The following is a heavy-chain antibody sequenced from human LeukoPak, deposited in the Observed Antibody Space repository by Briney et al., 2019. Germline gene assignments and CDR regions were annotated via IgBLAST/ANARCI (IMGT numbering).Heavy chain of an antibody. CDR2: ISGSGGST. CDR1: GFTFSSYA. D-gene: IGHD4-17*01. CDR3: AKGSRAEYGDYETYFDY. Sequence: QAGGSLRLSCAASGFTFSSYAMSWVRQAPGKGLEWVSAISGSGGSTYYADPVKGRFTISRDNSKNTLYLQMNSLRAEDTAVYYCAKGSRAEYGDYETYFDYWGQGTLVTVSS. V-gene: IGHV3-23*01. J-gene: IGHJ4*02.